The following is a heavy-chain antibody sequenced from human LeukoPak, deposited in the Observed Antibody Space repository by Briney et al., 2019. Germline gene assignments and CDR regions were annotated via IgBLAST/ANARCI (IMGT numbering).Heavy chain of an antibody. V-gene: IGHV3-48*03. CDR2: ISSSGSTI. D-gene: IGHD5-18*01. Sequence: GGSLRLSCAASGFTFSSYEMNWVRQAPGKGLEWVSYISSSGSTIYYADSVKGRFTISRDNAKSSLYLQMNSLRAEDTAVYYCARGKQLWPFDYWGQGTLVTVSS. CDR3: ARGKQLWPFDY. J-gene: IGHJ4*02. CDR1: GFTFSSYE.